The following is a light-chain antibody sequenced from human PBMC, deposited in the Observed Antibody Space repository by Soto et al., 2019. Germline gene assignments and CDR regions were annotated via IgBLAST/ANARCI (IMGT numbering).Light chain of an antibody. CDR1: QSVSNNY. CDR2: GAS. V-gene: IGKV3-20*01. Sequence: EIVLTQSPGTLSLSPGERATLSCRASQSVSNNYLAWYQQRPGQAPRLLIFGASSRATGVPDRFTGSGSETDFTLTISRLEPEDFAVYHCQHSCCSSVALGQATRREIK. J-gene: IGKJ5*01. CDR3: QHSCCSSVA.